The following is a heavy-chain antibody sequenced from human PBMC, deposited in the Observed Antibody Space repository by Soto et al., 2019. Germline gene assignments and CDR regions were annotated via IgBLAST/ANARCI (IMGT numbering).Heavy chain of an antibody. CDR2: IESKTDGGTT. V-gene: IGHV3-15*04. Sequence: EVQLVESGGGLVKPGGSLRLSCAASGFTFSNAWMSWVRQAPGKGLEWVGRIESKTDGGTTDYAAPVKGRFTISRDDSKNTLYLQMNSLKTEDTAVYYCTTAVVQKAIWGQGTLVTVSS. CDR3: TTAVVQKAI. CDR1: GFTFSNAW. J-gene: IGHJ4*02. D-gene: IGHD2-15*01.